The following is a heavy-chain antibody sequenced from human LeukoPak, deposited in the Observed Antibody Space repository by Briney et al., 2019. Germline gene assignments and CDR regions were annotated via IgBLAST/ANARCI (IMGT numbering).Heavy chain of an antibody. Sequence: PSETLSLTCTVSGASISSSTYYWSWIRQPPGKGLEWIGYIYYSGSTNYNPSLKSRVTISVDTSKNQFSLRLSSVTAADTAVYYCARTRYYYNSRSYGAPYYFDYWGQGTLVTVSS. CDR2: IYYSGST. CDR1: GASISSSTYY. J-gene: IGHJ4*02. CDR3: ARTRYYYNSRSYGAPYYFDY. D-gene: IGHD3-10*01. V-gene: IGHV4-61*01.